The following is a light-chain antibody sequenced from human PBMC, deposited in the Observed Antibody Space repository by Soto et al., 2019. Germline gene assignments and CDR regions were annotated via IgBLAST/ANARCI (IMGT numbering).Light chain of an antibody. J-gene: IGLJ1*01. CDR1: SSDVGGYNY. CDR3: SSYTSSSTYV. V-gene: IGLV2-14*01. Sequence: QSVLTQPASVSGSPGQSITISCTGTSSDVGGYNYVSWYQQHPGKAPKLMIYDVSNRPSGVSNRFSDSKSGNTASLTISGLQAEDGADYYCSSYTSSSTYVFGTGTKVTVL. CDR2: DVS.